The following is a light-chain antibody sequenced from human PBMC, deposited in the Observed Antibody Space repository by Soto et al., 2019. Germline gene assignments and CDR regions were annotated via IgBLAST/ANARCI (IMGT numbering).Light chain of an antibody. Sequence: DIQMTQSPSPLSASVGDRVTITCRASQTISTYLNWYQQKPGKAPKLLIYGASSLQSGVPSRFSGSGSGTDFTLTISSLQPEDFGTYYCQQSFSTPRTFGPGTKVDIK. J-gene: IGKJ3*01. V-gene: IGKV1-39*01. CDR1: QTISTY. CDR2: GAS. CDR3: QQSFSTPRT.